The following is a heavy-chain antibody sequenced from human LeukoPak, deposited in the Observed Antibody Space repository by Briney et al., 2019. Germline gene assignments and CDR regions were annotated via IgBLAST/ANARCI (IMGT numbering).Heavy chain of an antibody. CDR2: ISGHDDRT. CDR1: GYGFHSYG. Sequence: WASVKVSCKASGYGFHSYGITWVRQAPGQGLEWMGWISGHDDRTEYAQKFQGRVTMSTDKSTSTASMELRRLTYDDTGVYYCARDGGRLQTPESPINDYWGQGTLVTVSS. CDR3: ARDGGRLQTPESPINDY. J-gene: IGHJ4*02. D-gene: IGHD1-14*01. V-gene: IGHV1-18*01.